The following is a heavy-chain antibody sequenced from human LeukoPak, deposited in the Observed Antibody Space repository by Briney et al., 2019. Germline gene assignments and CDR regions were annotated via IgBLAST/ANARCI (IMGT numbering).Heavy chain of an antibody. Sequence: SETLSLTCTVSGGSISSGNYYYSWIRQPAGKGLEWLGRIYTSGTTNYNPSLKSRVTISVDTSKNQFSLKLSSVTAADTAVYYCARDRRFGELYPVYWGQGTLVTVSS. V-gene: IGHV4-61*02. CDR3: ARDRRFGELYPVY. CDR1: GGSISSGNYY. D-gene: IGHD3-10*01. CDR2: IYTSGTT. J-gene: IGHJ4*02.